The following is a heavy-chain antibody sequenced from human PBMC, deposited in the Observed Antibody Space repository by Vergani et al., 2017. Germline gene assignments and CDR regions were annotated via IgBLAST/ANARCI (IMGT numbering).Heavy chain of an antibody. Sequence: EVQLVESGGGLVKPGGSLRLSCAASGFTFSSYSMNWVRQAPGKGLEWVSSISSSSSYIYYADSVKGRFTISRDNAKNSLYLQMNSLRDEDTALYYCARQYYDFWSGYSPTYDAFDIWGQGTMVTVSS. D-gene: IGHD3-3*01. CDR2: ISSSSSYI. CDR3: ARQYYDFWSGYSPTYDAFDI. J-gene: IGHJ3*02. V-gene: IGHV3-21*01. CDR1: GFTFSSYS.